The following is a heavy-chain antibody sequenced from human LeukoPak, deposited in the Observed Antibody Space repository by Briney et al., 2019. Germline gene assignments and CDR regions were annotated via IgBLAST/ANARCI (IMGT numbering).Heavy chain of an antibody. CDR1: GGSISSYY. CDR2: IYYSGST. D-gene: IGHD5-24*01. CDR3: ARSIDGYKSPEY. Sequence: SETLSLTCTVSGGSISSYYWSWIRQPPGKGLEWIGYIYYSGSTNYNPSLKSRVTISVDTSKNQFSLKLSSVTAADTAVYYCARSIDGYKSPEYWGQGTLVTVSS. V-gene: IGHV4-59*01. J-gene: IGHJ4*02.